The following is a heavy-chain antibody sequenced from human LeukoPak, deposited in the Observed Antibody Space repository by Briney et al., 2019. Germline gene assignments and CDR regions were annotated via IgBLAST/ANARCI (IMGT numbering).Heavy chain of an antibody. J-gene: IGHJ4*02. V-gene: IGHV1-2*02. CDR1: GYTFTADY. CDR3: ARGEKVATMIVTGY. D-gene: IGHD3-22*01. CDR2: INANSSGT. Sequence: GASVKVSCKASGYTFTADYMHWVGQAPGQEGEWMGWINANSSGTNFAKKCQGRVPMTRATSISTAYMELSSLRSAATAVYYCARGEKVATMIVTGYWGQGTLVTVSS.